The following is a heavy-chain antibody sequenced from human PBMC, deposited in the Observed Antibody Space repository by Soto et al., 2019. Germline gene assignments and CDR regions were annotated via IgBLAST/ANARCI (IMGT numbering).Heavy chain of an antibody. CDR3: ARSPLSSAYVRQTWREVGDSFAV. Sequence: QVHLEQWGAGLLKPSETLSLTCAIYNSSLGAFHWTWIRQPPGKGLEWIGELIHGGITNYNPSLSSRVTFSLDTSKSQFSLHVLSVTAADTAVYYCARSPLSSAYVRQTWREVGDSFAVWCRGTSVTVSS. CDR1: NSSLGAFH. J-gene: IGHJ3*01. D-gene: IGHD3-10*02. V-gene: IGHV4-34*02. CDR2: LIHGGIT.